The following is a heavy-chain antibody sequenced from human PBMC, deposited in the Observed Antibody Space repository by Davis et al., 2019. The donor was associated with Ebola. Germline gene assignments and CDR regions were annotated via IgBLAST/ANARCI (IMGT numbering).Heavy chain of an antibody. V-gene: IGHV4-34*01. CDR1: GGSFSGYY. D-gene: IGHD4-11*01. CDR3: ARLHKV. J-gene: IGHJ4*02. CDR2: INHSGST. Sequence: MPSETLSLTCAVYGGSFSGYYWSWIRQPPGKGLEWIGEINHSGSTNYNPSLKSRVTTSVDTSKNQFSLKLSSVTAADTAVYYCARLHKVWGQGTLVTVSS.